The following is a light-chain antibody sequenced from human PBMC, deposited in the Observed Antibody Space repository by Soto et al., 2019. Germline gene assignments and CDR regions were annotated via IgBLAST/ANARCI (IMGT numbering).Light chain of an antibody. CDR1: QSVSSSY. CDR2: GAS. CDR3: QQYDTSSLT. J-gene: IGKJ4*01. Sequence: EIVLTQSPGTLSLSPGERATLSCRASQSVSSSYLDWYQQKPGQAPRLLIYGASNRATGIPDRFSGSGSGTDFTLTISRLEPEDFAVYYCQQYDTSSLTFGGGTKVDI. V-gene: IGKV3-20*01.